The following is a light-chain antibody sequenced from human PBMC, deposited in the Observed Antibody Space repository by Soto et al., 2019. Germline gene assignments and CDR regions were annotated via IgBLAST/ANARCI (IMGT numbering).Light chain of an antibody. CDR3: QQYKNYSPLT. CDR1: QDISGW. V-gene: IGKV1-5*01. CDR2: DAS. Sequence: DIQMTQSPSTLSASVGDRVTITCRSSQDISGWLAWYQQKPGKAPKVLIYDASSLESGVPLRFSGSGSGTEFTLTITSLQPDDFATYYCQQYKNYSPLTFGGGTKVDIK. J-gene: IGKJ4*01.